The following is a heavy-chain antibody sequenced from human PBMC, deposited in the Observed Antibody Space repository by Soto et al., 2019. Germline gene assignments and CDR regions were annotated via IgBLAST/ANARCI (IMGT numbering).Heavy chain of an antibody. CDR2: LSGSADDT. J-gene: IGHJ4*02. CDR1: GFTFSTYA. V-gene: IGHV3-23*01. Sequence: EVRLLESGGGLVQPGGSLRLSCVASGFTFSTYAMTWVRQAPGRGLEWVSLLSGSADDTYYADSVRGRFTISRDDSKNTIYLQINSLRAEDTALYYGATRPGGGVFGPRDYWGQGTLVTVSS. CDR3: ATRPGGGVFGPRDY. D-gene: IGHD2-8*01.